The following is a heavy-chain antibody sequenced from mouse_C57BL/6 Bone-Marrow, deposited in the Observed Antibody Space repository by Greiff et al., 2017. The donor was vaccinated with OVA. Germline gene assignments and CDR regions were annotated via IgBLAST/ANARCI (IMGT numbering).Heavy chain of an antibody. Sequence: VQLQQSGAELVKPGASVKLSCKASGYTFTEYTIHWVQQRSGQGLEWIGWFYPGSGSIKYNEKFKDKATLTADKSSSTVYLQLSRLTSEDSAVYFWARHEGDGYYCYAMDYWGQGTAVTVSA. V-gene: IGHV1-62-2*01. CDR1: GYTFTEYT. J-gene: IGHJ4*01. CDR3: ARHEGDGYYCYAMDY. D-gene: IGHD2-3*01. CDR2: FYPGSGSI.